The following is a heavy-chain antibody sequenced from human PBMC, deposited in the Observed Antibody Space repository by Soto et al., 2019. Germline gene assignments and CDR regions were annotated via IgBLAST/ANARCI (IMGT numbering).Heavy chain of an antibody. CDR2: ISGSGGST. CDR3: AKEGEYSSGWDKFDY. CDR1: GFTFSSYA. V-gene: IGHV3-23*01. J-gene: IGHJ4*02. D-gene: IGHD6-19*01. Sequence: EVQLLESGGGLVQPGGSLRLSCAASGFTFSSYAMSWVRQAPGKGLEWASAISGSGGSTYYADSVEGPFTISRDNSKNRLYLRKNSRRAEDTAVYYCAKEGEYSSGWDKFDYWGQGTLVTVSS.